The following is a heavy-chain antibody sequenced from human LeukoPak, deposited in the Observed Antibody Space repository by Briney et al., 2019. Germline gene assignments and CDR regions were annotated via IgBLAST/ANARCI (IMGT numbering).Heavy chain of an antibody. D-gene: IGHD3-10*01. Sequence: SETLSLTCTVSGGSISNYYWSWIRQPAGKGLEWIGRIYTSGSTNYKSSLKSRVTMSVDTSKNQFSLKLSSVTAADTALYYCARGHGSGSYYNAGKGWFDPWGQGTLVTVSS. CDR1: GGSISNYY. J-gene: IGHJ5*02. CDR3: ARGHGSGSYYNAGKGWFDP. CDR2: IYTSGST. V-gene: IGHV4-4*07.